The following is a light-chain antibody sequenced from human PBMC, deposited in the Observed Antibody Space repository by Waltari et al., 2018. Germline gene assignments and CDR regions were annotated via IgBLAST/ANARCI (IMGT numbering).Light chain of an antibody. CDR1: QSVTRF. CDR3: QQSDGIPFT. J-gene: IGKJ2*01. Sequence: DIKMTQSPSSLSASVGDVVTITCRASQSVTRFLNWYQQKPGKAPRLLIFTTSNLQGGVPSRFSGSGSGTDFTLTINGLQPEDYATYYCQQSDGIPFTFGQGTKVEIK. V-gene: IGKV1-39*01. CDR2: TTS.